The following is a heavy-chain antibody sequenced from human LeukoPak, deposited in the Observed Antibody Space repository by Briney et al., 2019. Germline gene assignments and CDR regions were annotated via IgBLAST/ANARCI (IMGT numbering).Heavy chain of an antibody. CDR1: GFTFSSYE. J-gene: IGHJ4*02. V-gene: IGHV3-48*03. D-gene: IGHD6-13*01. CDR2: ISSGGSTI. Sequence: PGGSLRLSCAASGFTFSSYEMNWVRQAQGKGLEWVSYISSGGSTIYYADSVKGRFTISRDNAKNTLYLQMNSLRAEDTAVYYCARDHQQLPLGYWGQGTLVTVSS. CDR3: ARDHQQLPLGY.